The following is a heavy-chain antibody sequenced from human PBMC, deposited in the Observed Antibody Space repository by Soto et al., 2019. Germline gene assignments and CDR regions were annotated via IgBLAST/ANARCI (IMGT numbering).Heavy chain of an antibody. CDR1: GGTFSSYA. Sequence: QVQLVQSGAEVKKPGSSVKVSCKASGGTFSSYAISCVRQAPGQGLEWMGGIIPIFGTANYAQKFQGRVTITADESTSTAYMELSSLSSEAKAVYYCARAPRGYCGGDCYSWWFDPWGQGTLVTVSS. J-gene: IGHJ5*02. D-gene: IGHD2-21*02. CDR2: IIPIFGTA. CDR3: ARAPRGYCGGDCYSWWFDP. V-gene: IGHV1-69*12.